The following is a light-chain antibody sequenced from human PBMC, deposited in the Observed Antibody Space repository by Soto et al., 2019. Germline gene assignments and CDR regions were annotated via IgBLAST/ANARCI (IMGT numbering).Light chain of an antibody. CDR2: HTS. V-gene: IGKV3-20*01. J-gene: IGKJ2*01. CDR1: QSVDSSY. CDR3: QQYTRSPPTYT. Sequence: EIVLTQSPGTLSLSPGDRATLSCRASQSVDSSYLAWYQQKPGQAPRLLIYHTSNRATGIPDRFSGSGSGTDFTLTISRLEPEDFAVYYCQQYTRSPPTYTFAQGTKVDIK.